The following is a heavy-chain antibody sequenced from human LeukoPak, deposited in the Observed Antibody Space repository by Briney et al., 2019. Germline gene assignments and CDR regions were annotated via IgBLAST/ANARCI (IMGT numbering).Heavy chain of an antibody. CDR2: IRYDGSNK. Sequence: PGGSLRLSCAASGFTLSSYWMSWVRQAPGKGLEWVAFIRYDGSNKYYADSVKGRFTISRDNSKNTLYLQMNSLRAEDTAVYYCAKEGSSWTYYFDYWGQGTLVTVSS. D-gene: IGHD6-13*01. V-gene: IGHV3-30*02. CDR3: AKEGSSWTYYFDY. J-gene: IGHJ4*02. CDR1: GFTLSSYW.